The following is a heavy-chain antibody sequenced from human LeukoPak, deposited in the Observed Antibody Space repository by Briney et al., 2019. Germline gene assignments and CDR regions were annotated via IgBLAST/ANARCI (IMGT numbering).Heavy chain of an antibody. CDR1: GFTFSSYA. Sequence: PGGSLRLSCAASGFTFSSYAMSWVRQAPGKGLEWVSAISGSGGSTYYADSVKGRFTISRDNSKNTLYLQMNSLGAEDTAVYYCAKVASSGFLTTGYYMDVWGKGTTVTVSS. J-gene: IGHJ6*03. D-gene: IGHD3-22*01. V-gene: IGHV3-23*01. CDR2: ISGSGGST. CDR3: AKVASSGFLTTGYYMDV.